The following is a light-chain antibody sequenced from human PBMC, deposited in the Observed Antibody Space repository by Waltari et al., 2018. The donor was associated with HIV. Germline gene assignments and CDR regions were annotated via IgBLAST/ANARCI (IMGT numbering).Light chain of an antibody. V-gene: IGKV1-8*01. CDR2: AAS. Sequence: IRMTQSPSSLSASTRDRVSITCRASHGISDFLAWYQQRPWKAPKLLIYAASTLQSGVPSRFSGAGSGTDFTLTISCLQPEDFATYYCQHYYDYPLTFGGGTKVEIK. CDR1: HGISDF. J-gene: IGKJ4*01. CDR3: QHYYDYPLT.